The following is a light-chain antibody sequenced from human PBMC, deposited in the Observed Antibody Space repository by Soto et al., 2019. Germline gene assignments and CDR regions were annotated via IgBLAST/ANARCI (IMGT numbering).Light chain of an antibody. V-gene: IGKV1-39*01. CDR2: AAS. J-gene: IGKJ2*01. Sequence: DIQMTQSPSSLSASVGDRVTITCRASQSISTYLNWYQHKPGKAPKLLIYAASNLQSGVPSRFSGSGSGTDFTLTISSLQSEGFATYYCQQSYTTPYTFGQGTKLEIK. CDR3: QQSYTTPYT. CDR1: QSISTY.